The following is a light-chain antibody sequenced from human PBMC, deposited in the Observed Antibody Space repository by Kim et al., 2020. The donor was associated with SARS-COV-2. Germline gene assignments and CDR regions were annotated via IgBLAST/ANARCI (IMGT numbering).Light chain of an antibody. Sequence: QSALIQPASVSGSPGQSITISCTGTSSDVGGYNYVSWYQQHPGKAPKLMIYDVSKRPSGVSNRFSGSKSGNTASLTISGLQAEDEAYYYCSSYTSSILFGGGTQLTVL. CDR1: SSDVGGYNY. V-gene: IGLV2-14*01. CDR3: SSYTSSIL. CDR2: DVS. J-gene: IGLJ2*01.